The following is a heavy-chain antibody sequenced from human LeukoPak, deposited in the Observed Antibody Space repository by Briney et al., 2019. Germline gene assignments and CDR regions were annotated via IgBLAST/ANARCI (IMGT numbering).Heavy chain of an antibody. J-gene: IGHJ4*02. Sequence: GGSLRLSCAASGLTFTDFWMNWVCLAPGRGLEWLANINPDGNERYYVDSVKGRFAMSRDNAKNEVYLEMNSLRAEDTGVYYCSGRDSSRSPRAYWGQGTLVSVSS. CDR2: INPDGNER. D-gene: IGHD6-13*01. CDR1: GLTFTDFW. CDR3: SGRDSSRSPRAY. V-gene: IGHV3-7*01.